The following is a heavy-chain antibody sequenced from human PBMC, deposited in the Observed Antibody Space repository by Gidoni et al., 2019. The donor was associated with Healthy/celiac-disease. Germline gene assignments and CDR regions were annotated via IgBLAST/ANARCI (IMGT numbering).Heavy chain of an antibody. CDR1: GFSLSTSGVG. D-gene: IGHD6-13*01. CDR3: ALAAAGTQFDS. V-gene: IGHV2-5*02. CDR2: IYWDDDK. J-gene: IGHJ4*02. Sequence: QITLKESGPTLVKPTQTLTLTCTFSGFSLSTSGVGVGWIRQPPGKALEWLALIYWDDDKRYSPCLKSRLTIPKDTSKNPVVLTMTNMDPVDTATYYCALAAAGTQFDSWGQVTLVTVSS.